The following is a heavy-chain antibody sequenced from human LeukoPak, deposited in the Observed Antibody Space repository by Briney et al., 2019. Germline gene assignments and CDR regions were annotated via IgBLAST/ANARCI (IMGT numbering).Heavy chain of an antibody. CDR3: ARDRKGGDFWSGYNTGWHFDY. Sequence: ASVKVSCKASGYTFTNYGISWVRQAPGQGLEWMGWISADNGKTEYARKFQGRVTMTTDTSTTTGYMELRSLRSDDTAVYYYARDRKGGDFWSGYNTGWHFDYWGQGTLITVSS. CDR1: GYTFTNYG. V-gene: IGHV1-18*01. D-gene: IGHD3-3*01. J-gene: IGHJ4*02. CDR2: ISADNGKT.